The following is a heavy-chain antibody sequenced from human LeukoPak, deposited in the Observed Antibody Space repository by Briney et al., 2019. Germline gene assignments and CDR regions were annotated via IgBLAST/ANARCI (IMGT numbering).Heavy chain of an antibody. V-gene: IGHV3-9*01. Sequence: QPGGSLRLSCAASGFTFDDYAMHWVRQAPGKGLEWVSGISWNSGSIGYADSVKGRFTISRDNAKNSLYLQMNSLRAEDTALYYCAKDNDDLGNFDYRGQGTLVTVSS. CDR2: ISWNSGSI. J-gene: IGHJ4*02. CDR3: AKDNDDLGNFDY. D-gene: IGHD3-3*01. CDR1: GFTFDDYA.